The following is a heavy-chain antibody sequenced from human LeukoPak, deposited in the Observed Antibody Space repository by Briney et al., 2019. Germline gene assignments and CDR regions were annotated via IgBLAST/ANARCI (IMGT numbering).Heavy chain of an antibody. CDR3: AERTPTRIAVAGTYLWHNWFDP. D-gene: IGHD6-19*01. V-gene: IGHV4-61*10. CDR1: GGSVSSGRYY. CDR2: IYYSGST. Sequence: NPSETLSLTRTVSGGSVSSGRYYWSWIRQPAGKGLEWIGSIYYSGSTYYNPSLKSRVTISVDKSKNQFSLKLSSVTAADTAVYYCAERTPTRIAVAGTYLWHNWFDPWGQGTLVTVSS. J-gene: IGHJ5*02.